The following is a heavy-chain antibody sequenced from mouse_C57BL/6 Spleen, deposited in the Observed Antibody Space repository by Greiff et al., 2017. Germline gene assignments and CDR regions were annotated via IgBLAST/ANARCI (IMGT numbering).Heavy chain of an antibody. Sequence: QVQLQQPGAELVRPGSSVKLSCKASGYTFTSYWMHWVKQRPIQGLEWIGNIDPSDSETHYNQKFKDKATLTVDKSSSTAYMQLSSLTSEDSAVYYVARSGYGSSYPDYWYFGVWGTGTTVTVSS. CDR2: IDPSDSET. D-gene: IGHD1-1*01. CDR3: ARSGYGSSYPDYWYFGV. J-gene: IGHJ1*03. V-gene: IGHV1-52*01. CDR1: GYTFTSYW.